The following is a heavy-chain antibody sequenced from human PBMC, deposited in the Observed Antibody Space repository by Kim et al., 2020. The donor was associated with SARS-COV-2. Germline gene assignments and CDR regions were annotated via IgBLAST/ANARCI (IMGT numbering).Heavy chain of an antibody. V-gene: IGHV3-23*01. CDR2: ISETGSSA. Sequence: GGSLRLSCTASGFTFGNHDMTWVRQAPGKGLEWVAHISETGSSAFYADSVEGRFTSSRDNSRDTRNRQRNSRRAEDTAVYYGVRRLVRQGYLDYWGQGTRVTAS. J-gene: IGHJ4*02. CDR3: VRRLVRQGYLDY. CDR1: GFTFGNHD.